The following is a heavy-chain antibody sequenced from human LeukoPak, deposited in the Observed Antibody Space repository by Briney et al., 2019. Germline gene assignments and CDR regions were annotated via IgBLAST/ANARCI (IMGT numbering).Heavy chain of an antibody. CDR3: AKKRVSHETLYFFDY. J-gene: IGHJ4*02. V-gene: IGHV3-23*01. CDR1: GFTFNTYC. D-gene: IGHD6-25*01. CDR2: ISGSGTST. Sequence: PGGSLRLSCAPSGFTFNTYCMTWVRQAPGKGLEWVSAISGSGTSTYYADSVQGRFTISRDNSKNTLSLQMNSLRAEDTAVYYCAKKRVSHETLYFFDYWGQGTLVTVSS.